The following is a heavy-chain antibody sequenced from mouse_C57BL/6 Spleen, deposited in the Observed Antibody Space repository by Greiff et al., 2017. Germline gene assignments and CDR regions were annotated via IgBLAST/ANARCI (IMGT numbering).Heavy chain of an antibody. J-gene: IGHJ1*03. D-gene: IGHD1-1*01. Sequence: QVTLKVSGPGILQSSQTLSLTCSFSGFSLSTSGMGVSWIRQPSGKGLEWLAHIYWDDDKRYNPSLKSRLTISKDTSRNQVFLKITSVDTADTATYYCARRERDYYGSSSYWYFDVWGTGTTVTVSS. V-gene: IGHV8-12*01. CDR3: ARRERDYYGSSSYWYFDV. CDR1: GFSLSTSGMG. CDR2: IYWDDDK.